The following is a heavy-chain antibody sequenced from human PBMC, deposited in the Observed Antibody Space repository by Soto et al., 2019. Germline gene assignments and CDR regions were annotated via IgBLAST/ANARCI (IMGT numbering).Heavy chain of an antibody. D-gene: IGHD3-16*01. CDR3: ARDSLVGIMITFGGGPGAFDI. V-gene: IGHV3-7*01. J-gene: IGHJ3*02. CDR2: IKQDGSEK. CDR1: GFTFSSYW. Sequence: GGSLRLSCAASGFTFSSYWMSWVRQAPGKGLEWVANIKQDGSEKYYVDSVKGRFTISRDNAKNSLYLQMNSLRAEDTAVYYCARDSLVGIMITFGGGPGAFDIWGQGTMVTVSS.